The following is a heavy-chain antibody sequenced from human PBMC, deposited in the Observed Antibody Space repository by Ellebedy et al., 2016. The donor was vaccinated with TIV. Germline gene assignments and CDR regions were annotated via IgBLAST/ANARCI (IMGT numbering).Heavy chain of an antibody. Sequence: ASVKVSCKASGYNFITFDINWVRQAPGQGLEWMGWMNPNSGYTAYAQKFQGRLTMTRSTSISTAYMELTGPRSDDTAVYYCAKGAIWFGAFGMDVWGHGTAVTVSS. CDR3: AKGAIWFGAFGMDV. D-gene: IGHD3-10*01. CDR1: GYNFITFD. CDR2: MNPNSGYT. V-gene: IGHV1-8*01. J-gene: IGHJ6*02.